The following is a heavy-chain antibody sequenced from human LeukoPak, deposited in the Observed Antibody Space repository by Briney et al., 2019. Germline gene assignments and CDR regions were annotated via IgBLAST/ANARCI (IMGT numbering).Heavy chain of an antibody. Sequence: SETLSLTCTVSDGSISSYYWSWIRQPPGKGLEWIGYIYYSGSTNYNPSLKSRVTISVDTSKNQFSLHLDSVTPEDTAVYYCAGGYSISFWGQGTLVTVSS. J-gene: IGHJ4*02. V-gene: IGHV4-59*12. D-gene: IGHD3-3*02. CDR3: AGGYSISF. CDR1: DGSISSYY. CDR2: IYYSGST.